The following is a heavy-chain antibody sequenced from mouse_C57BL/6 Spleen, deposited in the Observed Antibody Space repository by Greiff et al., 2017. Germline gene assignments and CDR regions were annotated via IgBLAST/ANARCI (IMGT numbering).Heavy chain of an antibody. D-gene: IGHD1-1*01. CDR2: IYPGSGNT. CDR1: GYTFTDYY. Sequence: VQLQQSGAELVRPGASVKLSCKASGYTFTDYYINWVKQRPGQGLEWIARIYPGSGNTYYNEKFKGKDTLTAEKSSSTAYMQLSSLTSEASAVYVCARSDYYGSSRSPARYFDVWGTGTTVTVSS. J-gene: IGHJ1*03. CDR3: ARSDYYGSSRSPARYFDV. V-gene: IGHV1-76*01.